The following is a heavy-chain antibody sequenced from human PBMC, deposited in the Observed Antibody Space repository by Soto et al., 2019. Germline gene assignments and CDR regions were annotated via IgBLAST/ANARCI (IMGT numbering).Heavy chain of an antibody. V-gene: IGHV1-8*01. CDR2: MNPNSGNT. CDR1: GYTFTSYD. Sequence: QVQLVQSGAEVKKPGASVKVSCKASGYTFTSYDINWVRQATGQGLEWMGWMNPNSGNTGYAQKFQGRVTMTRNTSISTAYMELSSLRSEDTAVYYCARGDYDFWSGNSYYYGMDVWGQGTTVTVAS. J-gene: IGHJ6*02. CDR3: ARGDYDFWSGNSYYYGMDV. D-gene: IGHD3-3*01.